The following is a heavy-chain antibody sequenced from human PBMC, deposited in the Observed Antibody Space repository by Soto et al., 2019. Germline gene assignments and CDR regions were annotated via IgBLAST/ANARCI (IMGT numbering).Heavy chain of an antibody. V-gene: IGHV4-31*03. CDR3: ARARYCSSTSCYRGGIDY. CDR2: IYYSGST. CDR1: GGSISSGGYY. J-gene: IGHJ4*02. Sequence: QVQLQESGPGLVKPSQTLSLTCTVSGGSISSGGYYWSWIRQHPGKVLEWIGYIYYSGSTYYNPSLKSRVTMSVDTSKTQFSLKLSSVTAADTAVYYCARARYCSSTSCYRGGIDYWGQGTLVTVSS. D-gene: IGHD2-2*01.